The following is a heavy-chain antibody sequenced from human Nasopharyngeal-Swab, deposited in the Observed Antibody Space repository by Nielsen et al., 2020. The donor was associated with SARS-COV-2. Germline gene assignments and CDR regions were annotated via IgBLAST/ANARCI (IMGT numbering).Heavy chain of an antibody. CDR3: ARGGHIVVVVAAADNWFDP. V-gene: IGHV1-8*01. CDR1: GYTFTSYD. J-gene: IGHJ5*02. D-gene: IGHD2-15*01. CDR2: MNPNSGNT. Sequence: ASVNVSCKASGYTFTSYDINWVRQATGQGLEWMGWMNPNSGNTGYAQKFQGRVTMTRNTSISTAYMELSSLRSEDTAVYYCARGGHIVVVVAAADNWFDPWGQGTLVTVSS.